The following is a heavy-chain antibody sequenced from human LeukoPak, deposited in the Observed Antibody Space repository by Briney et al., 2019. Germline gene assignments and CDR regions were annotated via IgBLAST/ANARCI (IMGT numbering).Heavy chain of an antibody. CDR1: GYTFTSYY. Sequence: GASVKVSCKASGYTFTSYYIHWVRQAPGQGLEWMGIINPSGGSTTYAQKFQGRVTMTRDTSASTVYMELSSLRSEDTAVYYCARRDGYNVIDYWSQGTLVTVSS. CDR3: ARRDGYNVIDY. D-gene: IGHD5-24*01. CDR2: INPSGGST. V-gene: IGHV1-46*03. J-gene: IGHJ4*02.